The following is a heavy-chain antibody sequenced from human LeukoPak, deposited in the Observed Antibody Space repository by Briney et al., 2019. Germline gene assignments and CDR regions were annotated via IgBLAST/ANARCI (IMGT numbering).Heavy chain of an antibody. CDR3: AKGRSGYYYGSGPLDY. CDR2: ISWNSGNI. J-gene: IGHJ4*02. Sequence: GGSLRLSCAGSGFTFDDYAMHWVRQAPGKGLEWVSGISWNSGNIGYADSVKGRFIVSRDNAKNSLYLQMNSLRDKDMALYYCAKGRSGYYYGSGPLDYWGQGTLVTVSS. V-gene: IGHV3-9*03. CDR1: GFTFDDYA. D-gene: IGHD3-10*01.